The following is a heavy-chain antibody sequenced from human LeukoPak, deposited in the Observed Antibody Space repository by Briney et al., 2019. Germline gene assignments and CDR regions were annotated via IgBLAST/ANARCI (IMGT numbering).Heavy chain of an antibody. CDR3: ARSVGLGVMDV. D-gene: IGHD3-10*01. CDR1: GGSISSGSYY. CDR2: IYTSGST. V-gene: IGHV4-61*02. J-gene: IGHJ6*02. Sequence: SQTLSLTCTVSGGSISSGSYYWSWIRQPAGKGLEWIGRIYTSGSTNYNPSLKSRVTISVDTSKNQFSLKLSSVTAADTAVYYCARSVGLGVMDVWGQGTTVTVSS.